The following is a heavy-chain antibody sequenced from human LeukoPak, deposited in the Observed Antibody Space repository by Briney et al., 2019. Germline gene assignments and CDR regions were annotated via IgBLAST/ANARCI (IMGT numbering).Heavy chain of an antibody. CDR2: INPNSGGT. J-gene: IGHJ4*02. D-gene: IGHD4-23*01. V-gene: IGHV1-2*06. CDR1: GYTFTGYY. Sequence: PRASVKVSCKASGYTFTGYYMHWVRQAPGQGLEWMGRINPNSGGTNYAQKFQGRVTMTRDTSTSTVYMELSSLRSEDTAVYYCARDLPEGGNPFDYWGQGTLVTVSS. CDR3: ARDLPEGGNPFDY.